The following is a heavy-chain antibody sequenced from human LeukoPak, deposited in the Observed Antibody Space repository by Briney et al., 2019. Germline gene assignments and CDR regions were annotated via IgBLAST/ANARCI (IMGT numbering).Heavy chain of an antibody. J-gene: IGHJ4*02. CDR1: GDSVSSNNTA. CDR2: TYYRSKWYN. CDR3: AREAYDYVWGSYRYVDY. D-gene: IGHD3-16*02. Sequence: SQTLSLTCAISGDSVSSNNTAWNWIRQSPSRGLEWLGRTYYRSKWYNDYAVSVKSRITINPDTSKNQFSLKLSSVTAADTAVYYCAREAYDYVWGSYRYVDYWGQGTLVTVSS. V-gene: IGHV6-1*01.